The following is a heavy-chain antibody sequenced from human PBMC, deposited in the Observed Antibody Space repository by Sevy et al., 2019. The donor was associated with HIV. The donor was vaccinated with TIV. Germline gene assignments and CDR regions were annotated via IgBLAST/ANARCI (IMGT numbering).Heavy chain of an antibody. CDR2: ISSSSSYI. Sequence: GGSLRLSCAASGFTFSSYSMNWVRQAPGKGLEWVSSISSSSSYIYYEDSVKGRFTISRDNAKNSLYLQMNSLRAEDTAVYYCARDHNGGRWELPQYDAFDIWGQGTMVTVSS. V-gene: IGHV3-21*01. J-gene: IGHJ3*02. D-gene: IGHD1-26*01. CDR1: GFTFSSYS. CDR3: ARDHNGGRWELPQYDAFDI.